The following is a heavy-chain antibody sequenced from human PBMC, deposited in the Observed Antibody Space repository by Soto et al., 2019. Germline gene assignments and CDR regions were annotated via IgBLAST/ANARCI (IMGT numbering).Heavy chain of an antibody. V-gene: IGHV3-23*01. CDR3: AKDRVVGWGATYGDFDY. J-gene: IGHJ4*02. CDR2: ISGSGGST. Sequence: EVQLLESGGGLVQPGGSLRLSCAASGFTFSSYAMSWVRQAPGKGLEWVSAISGSGGSTYYADSVKGRFTISRDNSKNTLYLQMNSLRAEDTAVYYCAKDRVVGWGATYGDFDYWGQGTLVTVSS. CDR1: GFTFSSYA. D-gene: IGHD1-26*01.